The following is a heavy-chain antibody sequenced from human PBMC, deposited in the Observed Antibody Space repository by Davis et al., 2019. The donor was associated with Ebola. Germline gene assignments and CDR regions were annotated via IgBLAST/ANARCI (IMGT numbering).Heavy chain of an antibody. CDR1: GFTFSSYA. CDR3: ARGRFQFGSGWYVDY. CDR2: ISYDGSNK. D-gene: IGHD6-19*01. V-gene: IGHV3-30-3*01. J-gene: IGHJ4*02. Sequence: GGSLRLSCAASGFTFSSYAMHWVRQAPGKGLEWVAVISYDGSNKYYADSVKGRFTISRDNAKNSLYVQMNSLRDEDTAVYYCARGRFQFGSGWYVDYWGQGTLVTVSS.